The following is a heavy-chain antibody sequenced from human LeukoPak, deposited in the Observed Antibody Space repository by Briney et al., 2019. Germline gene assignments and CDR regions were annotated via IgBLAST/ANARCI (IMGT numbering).Heavy chain of an antibody. D-gene: IGHD1-1*01. Sequence: PSETLSLTCAVYGGSFSNYYWTWIRQTPGRGLEWIGEISHTGDITNYNPSLKSRVTISVDSSKKQFSLKVTSVTAADTGVYYCAGVPDITARPCDSWGPGILVIVSS. J-gene: IGHJ4*02. CDR1: GGSFSNYY. CDR3: AGVPDITARPCDS. CDR2: ISHTGDIT. V-gene: IGHV4-34*01.